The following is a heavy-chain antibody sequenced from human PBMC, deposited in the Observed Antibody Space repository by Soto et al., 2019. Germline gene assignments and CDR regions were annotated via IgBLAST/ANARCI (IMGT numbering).Heavy chain of an antibody. J-gene: IGHJ5*02. V-gene: IGHV1-18*04. CDR3: VRYYDSSGYSWFDP. Sequence: ASVKDSCKPSGYTFTDLYIDWVRQAPGLGLEWMGWIDPKSGVSRKTQKLQGRVTMTTDTSTSTAYMELRSLRSDDTAVYYCVRYYDSSGYSWFDPWGQGTLVTVSS. CDR1: GYTFTDLY. D-gene: IGHD3-22*01. CDR2: IDPKSGVS.